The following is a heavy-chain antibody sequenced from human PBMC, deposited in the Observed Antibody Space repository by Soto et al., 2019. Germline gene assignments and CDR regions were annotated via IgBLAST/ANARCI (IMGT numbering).Heavy chain of an antibody. J-gene: IGHJ5*02. CDR3: TSDVGHMSLPLFSS. CDR1: GFSFTDAW. V-gene: IGHV3-15*01. Sequence: EVQLVESGGGLVEPGGSLRLSCAASGFSFTDAWMGWVRQAPGKGIEWVGRIKSRTHGGTADFPAPVKGRFSISRDDSTRLLYLQMSSVQTEDTAVYHCTSDVGHMSLPLFSSWGQGTLVTVSA. D-gene: IGHD1-26*01. CDR2: IKSRTHGGTA.